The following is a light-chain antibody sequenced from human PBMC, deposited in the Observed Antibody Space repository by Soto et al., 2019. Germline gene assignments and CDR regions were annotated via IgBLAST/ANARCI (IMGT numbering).Light chain of an antibody. V-gene: IGKV4-1*01. CDR3: QQYYSPPLT. J-gene: IGKJ4*01. Sequence: DIVMTQSPDSLAVSLGETATIDCKSSQSVLHSSNNKNYLAWYQQKAGQRPKLLIYWASTRESGVPDRFSGSGSGTDFTLTISSLQAEDVALYYCQQYYSPPLTFGGGTKVEIK. CDR1: QSVLHSSNNKNY. CDR2: WAS.